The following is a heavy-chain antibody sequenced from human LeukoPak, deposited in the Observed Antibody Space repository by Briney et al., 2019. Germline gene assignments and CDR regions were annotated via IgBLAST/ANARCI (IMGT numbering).Heavy chain of an antibody. J-gene: IGHJ6*02. CDR1: GGSISSYY. CDR3: ARVGYCSSTRCPEDSYYGMDV. D-gene: IGHD2-2*01. V-gene: IGHV4-59*01. CDR2: IYYSGST. Sequence: SETLSLTCTVYGGSISSYYWSCVRQPPGKGLEWIGYIYYSGSTNYNPSLRSRVTISVDTSKNQFSLKLSSVTAADTAVCYCARVGYCSSTRCPEDSYYGMDVWGQGTTVTVSS.